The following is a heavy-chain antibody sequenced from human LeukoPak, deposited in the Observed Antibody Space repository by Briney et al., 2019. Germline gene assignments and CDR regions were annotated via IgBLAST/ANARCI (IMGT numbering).Heavy chain of an antibody. J-gene: IGHJ4*02. CDR1: GGTFSSYA. CDR2: IIPIFGTA. Sequence: SVKVSCKASGGTFSSYAISWVRQAPGQGLEWMGGIIPIFGTANYAQKLQGRVTITADESTSTAYMELSSLRSEDTAVYYCARGVSLGYCSSTSCYRFDYWGQGTLVTVSS. CDR3: ARGVSLGYCSSTSCYRFDY. D-gene: IGHD2-2*02. V-gene: IGHV1-69*13.